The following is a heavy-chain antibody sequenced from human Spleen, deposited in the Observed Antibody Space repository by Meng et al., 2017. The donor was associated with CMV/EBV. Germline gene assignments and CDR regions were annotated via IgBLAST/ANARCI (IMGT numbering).Heavy chain of an antibody. D-gene: IGHD1-26*01. CDR2: ISGTSNYI. CDR3: ARGGAAGAVFEH. J-gene: IGHJ4*02. CDR1: GFTFTRYR. Sequence: AASGFTFTRYRMDWVRQAPGKGLEWVSSISGTSNYIYHADSVKGRFTISRDNAKNSLYLQMNSLRADDTAFYYCARGGAAGAVFEHWGQGILVTVSS. V-gene: IGHV3-21*01.